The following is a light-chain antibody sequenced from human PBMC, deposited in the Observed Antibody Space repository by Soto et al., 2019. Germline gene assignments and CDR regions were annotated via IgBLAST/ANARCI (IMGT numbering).Light chain of an antibody. CDR3: CSYAGSYIFV. J-gene: IGLJ1*01. Sequence: QSVLTQPRSVSGSPGQSVTISCTGTSSDVGGYNYVSWYQQHPGKAPKLMIYDVSQRPSGVPDRFSGPKSGNTASLTISGLQADDEADYYCCSYAGSYIFVFGTGTKGTVL. V-gene: IGLV2-11*01. CDR1: SSDVGGYNY. CDR2: DVS.